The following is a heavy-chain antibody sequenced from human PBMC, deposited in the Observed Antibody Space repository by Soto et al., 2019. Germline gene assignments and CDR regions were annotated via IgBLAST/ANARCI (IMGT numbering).Heavy chain of an antibody. CDR1: GGSISSYY. Sequence: SETLSLTCTVSGGSISSYYWSWIRQPPWKGLEWIGYIYYSGSTNYNPSLKSRVTISVDTSKNQFSLKLSSVTAADTAVYYCARRWGGTFDYWGQGTLVTVYS. V-gene: IGHV4-59*01. J-gene: IGHJ4*02. D-gene: IGHD2-21*01. CDR2: IYYSGST. CDR3: ARRWGGTFDY.